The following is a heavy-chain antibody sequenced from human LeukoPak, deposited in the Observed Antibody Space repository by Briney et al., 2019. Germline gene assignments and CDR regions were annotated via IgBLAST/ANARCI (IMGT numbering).Heavy chain of an antibody. V-gene: IGHV3-30*04. J-gene: IGHJ4*02. D-gene: IGHD5-12*01. CDR3: ARVEGGSGYDSNY. CDR2: ISYDGSNK. CDR1: GFTFNTYS. Sequence: TGGSLRLSCEASGFTFNTYSMNWARQAPGKGLEWVAVISYDGSNKYYADSVKGRFTISRDNSKNTLYLQMNSLRAEDTAVYYCARVEGGSGYDSNYWGQGTLVTVSS.